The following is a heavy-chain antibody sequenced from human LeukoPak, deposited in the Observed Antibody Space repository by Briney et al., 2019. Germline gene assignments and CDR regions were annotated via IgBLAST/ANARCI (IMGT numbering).Heavy chain of an antibody. V-gene: IGHV3-20*04. CDR1: GFTFDDYG. CDR3: ATLTYSGSYYFDY. D-gene: IGHD1-26*01. J-gene: IGHJ4*02. CDR2: TNWNGGSI. Sequence: GGSLRLSCAASGFTFDDYGMSWVRQTPGKGLEWISGTNWNGGSINHADSVRGRFTISRDNAKNSLYLQMNGLRAEDTALYYCATLTYSGSYYFDYWGQGTLVTVSS.